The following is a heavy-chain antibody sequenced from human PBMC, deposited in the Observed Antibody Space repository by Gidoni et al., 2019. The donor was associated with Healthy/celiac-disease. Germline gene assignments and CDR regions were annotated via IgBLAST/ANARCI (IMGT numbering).Heavy chain of an antibody. J-gene: IGHJ4*02. V-gene: IGHV3-7*01. CDR3: ARGRYCSSTSCPLFDY. Sequence: EVQLVESGGGLVQPGGSLRLSCAASGSTFSSYWISWVRQAPGKGLEWVANIKQEGSEKYYVDAVKGRFTSSRDNAKNSLYLQMNSLRAEDTAVYYCARGRYCSSTSCPLFDYWGQGTLVTVSS. CDR1: GSTFSSYW. D-gene: IGHD2-2*01. CDR2: IKQEGSEK.